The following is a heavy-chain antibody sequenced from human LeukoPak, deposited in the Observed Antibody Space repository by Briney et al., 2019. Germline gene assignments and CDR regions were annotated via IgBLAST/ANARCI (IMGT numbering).Heavy chain of an antibody. CDR3: ARDEGIGWFDP. V-gene: IGHV4-34*01. D-gene: IGHD2-21*01. CDR1: GGSFSGYY. J-gene: IGHJ5*02. CDR2: INHSGST. Sequence: PSETLSLTCAVYGGSFSGYYWSWIRQPPGKGLEWIGEINHSGSTNYNPSLKSRVTISVDTSKNQFSLKLSSVTAADTAVYYCARDEGIGWFDPWGQGTLVTVSS.